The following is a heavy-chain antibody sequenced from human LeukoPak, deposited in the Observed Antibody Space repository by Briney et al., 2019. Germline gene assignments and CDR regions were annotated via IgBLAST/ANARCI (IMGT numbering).Heavy chain of an antibody. J-gene: IGHJ3*02. Sequence: SEALSLTCTVSGGSISSYYWSWIRQPPGKGLEWIGYIYYSGSTNYNPSLKSRVTISVDTSKNQFSLKLSSVTAADTAVYYCARSVTGDAFDIWGQGTMVTVSS. V-gene: IGHV4-59*08. D-gene: IGHD4-17*01. CDR3: ARSVTGDAFDI. CDR1: GGSISSYY. CDR2: IYYSGST.